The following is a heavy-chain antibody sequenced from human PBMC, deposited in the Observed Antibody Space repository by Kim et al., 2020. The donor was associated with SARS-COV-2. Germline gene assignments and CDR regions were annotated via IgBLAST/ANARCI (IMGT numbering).Heavy chain of an antibody. V-gene: IGHV3-13*01. J-gene: IGHJ3*02. CDR2: IGPAGDT. D-gene: IGHD6-13*01. Sequence: GGSLRLSCAASGFTFSSYDMHWVRQATGKGLEWASAIGPAGDTYYPVSVKVRFTISREHAKNSLYLQLNSLRAGDTAVSYCARVYSSSWYWAFDIWGQGT. CDR1: GFTFSSYD. CDR3: ARVYSSSWYWAFDI.